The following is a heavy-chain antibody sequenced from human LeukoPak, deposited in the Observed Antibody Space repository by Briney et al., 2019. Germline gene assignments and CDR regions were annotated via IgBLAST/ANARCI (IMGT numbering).Heavy chain of an antibody. CDR3: ARGRGAANDAFDI. Sequence: GGSLRLSCADSGFTFSSYALSWVRQAPGKGLEWVSAISASGGSTYYADSVEGRFTISRDNSNNRLYLQMNSLRADDTAVYYCARGRGAANDAFDIWGQGTMVTVSS. CDR1: GFTFSSYA. D-gene: IGHD3-10*01. J-gene: IGHJ3*02. CDR2: ISASGGST. V-gene: IGHV3-23*01.